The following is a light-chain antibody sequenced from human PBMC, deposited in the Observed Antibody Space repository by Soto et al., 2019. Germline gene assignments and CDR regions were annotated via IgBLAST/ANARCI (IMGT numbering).Light chain of an antibody. Sequence: IQMTQSPSSLSASVGDRVTITCRASQSISSYLNWYQQKPGKAPKLLIYAASSLQSGVPSMFSGSGSGTDFTLTISSLQPEDFATYYCQQSYSTITFGQGTRLEIK. CDR2: AAS. V-gene: IGKV1-39*01. CDR3: QQSYSTIT. CDR1: QSISSY. J-gene: IGKJ5*01.